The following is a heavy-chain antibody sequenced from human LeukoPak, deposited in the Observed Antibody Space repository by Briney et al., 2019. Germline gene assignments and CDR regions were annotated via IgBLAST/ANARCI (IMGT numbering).Heavy chain of an antibody. Sequence: GGSLRLSCAASGFTFSSYSMNWVRQAPGKGLEWVSSISSSSSYIYYADSVKGRFTISRDNAKNSLCLQMNSLRAEDTAVYYCARTSGFYDSSGYIFDYWGQGTLVTVSS. CDR2: ISSSSSYI. J-gene: IGHJ4*02. CDR1: GFTFSSYS. V-gene: IGHV3-21*01. CDR3: ARTSGFYDSSGYIFDY. D-gene: IGHD3-22*01.